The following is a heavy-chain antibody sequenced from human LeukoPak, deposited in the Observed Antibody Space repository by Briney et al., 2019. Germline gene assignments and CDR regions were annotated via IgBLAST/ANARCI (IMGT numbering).Heavy chain of an antibody. CDR1: GYTFTGYY. CDR3: ARQDLRAYYYYYYGMDV. Sequence: ASVKVSCKASGYTFTGYYMHWVRQAPGQGLEWMGWINPNSGGTNYAQKFQGRVTMTRDTSISTAYMELSRLRSDDTAVYYCARQDLRAYYYYYYGMDVWGRGTTVTVSS. J-gene: IGHJ6*02. D-gene: IGHD1-26*01. V-gene: IGHV1-2*02. CDR2: INPNSGGT.